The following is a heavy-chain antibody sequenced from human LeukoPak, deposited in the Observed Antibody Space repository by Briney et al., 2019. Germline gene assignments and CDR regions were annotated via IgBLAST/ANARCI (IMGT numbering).Heavy chain of an antibody. CDR2: IYHSGST. CDR3: ARDLAYGVDY. D-gene: IGHD4-17*01. Sequence: PSETLSLTCTVSGGSISSSSYYWGWIRQPPGKGLEWIGSIYHSGSTYYNPSLKSRVTISVDTSKNQFSLKLSSVTAADTAVYYCARDLAYGVDYWGQGTLVTVPS. CDR1: GGSISSSSYY. J-gene: IGHJ4*02. V-gene: IGHV4-39*07.